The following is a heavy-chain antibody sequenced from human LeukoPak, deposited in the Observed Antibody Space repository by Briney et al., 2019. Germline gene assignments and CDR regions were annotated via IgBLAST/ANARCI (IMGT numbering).Heavy chain of an antibody. CDR1: GFTFSSYW. D-gene: IGHD6-25*01. Sequence: GGSLRLSCAASGFTFSSYWMSWVRQAPGKGLECVANIKQDGSEKYYVDSVRGRFTLSRDNAKNSLYLQVNSLRVEDTAVYYCATSAARAIESWGQGTLVTVSS. V-gene: IGHV3-7*01. J-gene: IGHJ4*02. CDR3: ATSAARAIES. CDR2: IKQDGSEK.